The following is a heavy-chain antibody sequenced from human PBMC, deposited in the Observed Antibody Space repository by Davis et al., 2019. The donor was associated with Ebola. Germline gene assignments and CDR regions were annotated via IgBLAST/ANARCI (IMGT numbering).Heavy chain of an antibody. J-gene: IGHJ3*02. CDR1: GGPISSGGYN. D-gene: IGHD2-21*01. CDR3: ARQIVSFDI. Sequence: SETLSLTCTVSGGPISSGGYNGAWTRQPPGKGLEWFGSIYYSGSTYYNPSLKSRVTISVDTTKNQFSLKLSSVTAADTAVYYCARQIVSFDIWGQGTMVTVSS. CDR2: IYYSGST. V-gene: IGHV4-39*01.